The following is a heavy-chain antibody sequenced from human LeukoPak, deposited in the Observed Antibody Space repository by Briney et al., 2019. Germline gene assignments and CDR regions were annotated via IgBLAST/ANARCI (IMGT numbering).Heavy chain of an antibody. Sequence: ASVKVTCKASGYTFTTYYMHWVRQAPGQGLEWMGMINPTRGSASYAQKFQDRVTMTRDTSTSTVYMELSSLTSEDTAVYYCARESHNVAWHLGGYWGQGTLVTVSS. V-gene: IGHV1-46*01. D-gene: IGHD3-22*01. CDR3: ARESHNVAWHLGGY. CDR2: INPTRGSA. J-gene: IGHJ4*02. CDR1: GYTFTTYY.